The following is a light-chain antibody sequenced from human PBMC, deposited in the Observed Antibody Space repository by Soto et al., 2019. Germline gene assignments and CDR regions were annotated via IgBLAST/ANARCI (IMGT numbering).Light chain of an antibody. V-gene: IGKV3-11*01. CDR2: DAS. CDR3: QQRSNWPLT. CDR1: QSVRSY. Sequence: EIVLTQSPATLSLSPGERATLSCMASQSVRSYLAWYQQKPGRAPRLLIYDASNRATGIPARFSGSGSGTDFTLTISCLEPEDFAVYYWQQRSNWPLTCGGGTKVEIK. J-gene: IGKJ4*01.